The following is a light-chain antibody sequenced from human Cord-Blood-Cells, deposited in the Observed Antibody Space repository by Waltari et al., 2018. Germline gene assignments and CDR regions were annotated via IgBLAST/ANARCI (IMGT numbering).Light chain of an antibody. J-gene: IGKJ1*01. CDR3: QQYSSSPPGT. Sequence: EIVLTQSPGTLSLSPGERATLSCRASQSVSSSYLAWYQQKPGQASRLLIYGASSRATGIPYRFRGRGSGTDFTLTISRLEPEDFAVYYWQQYSSSPPGTFGQGTKVEIK. V-gene: IGKV3-20*01. CDR2: GAS. CDR1: QSVSSSY.